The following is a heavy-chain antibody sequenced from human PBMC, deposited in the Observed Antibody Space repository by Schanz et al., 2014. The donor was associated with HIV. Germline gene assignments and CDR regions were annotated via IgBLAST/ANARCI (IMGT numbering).Heavy chain of an antibody. D-gene: IGHD2-15*01. V-gene: IGHV3-30-3*01. J-gene: IGHJ4*02. Sequence: VQLVESGGGLVRPGGSLTLSCVASGFNVSNNYVSWVRQAPGKGLEWVAVISFDGNNKYYADSVKGRFTFSRDNSKNTLYLQMNSLRAEDTAVYYCVRGAIWEWDQPDFDYWGQGTLVSVSS. CDR3: VRGAIWEWDQPDFDY. CDR1: GFNVSNNY. CDR2: ISFDGNNK.